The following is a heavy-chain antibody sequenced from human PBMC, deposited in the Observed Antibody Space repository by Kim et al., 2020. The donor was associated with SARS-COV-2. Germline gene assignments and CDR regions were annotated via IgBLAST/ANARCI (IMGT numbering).Heavy chain of an antibody. CDR1: GGSIGSSSYF. J-gene: IGHJ5*02. V-gene: IGHV4-39*07. Sequence: SETLSLTCTVSGGSIGSSSYFWGWIRQPPGKGLEWIGSMYYDGTTSYNPSLKSRITMSVDTSRNQFSLKVNSLTAADTAVYYCVRDLSTVAGRWFDPWGQGTLVTVSS. D-gene: IGHD6-19*01. CDR3: VRDLSTVAGRWFDP. CDR2: MYYDGTT.